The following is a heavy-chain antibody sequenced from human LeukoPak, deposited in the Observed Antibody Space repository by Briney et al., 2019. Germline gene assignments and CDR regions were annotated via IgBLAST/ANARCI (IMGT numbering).Heavy chain of an antibody. CDR1: GGSISSYY. D-gene: IGHD4-11*01. V-gene: IGHV4-4*07. Sequence: SETLSLTFTVSGGSISSYYWTWVRQPAGKGLEWIGRIYTSGSTNYSPSLKSRVTMSVDTSKNEFSLKLNSVTAADTALYYCARESTVPGTARYLDSWGQGTLVTVSP. CDR2: IYTSGST. CDR3: ARESTVPGTARYLDS. J-gene: IGHJ4*02.